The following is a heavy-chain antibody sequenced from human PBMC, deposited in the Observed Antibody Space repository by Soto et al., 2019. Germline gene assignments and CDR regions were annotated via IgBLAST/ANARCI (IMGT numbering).Heavy chain of an antibody. CDR2: IYYSGST. D-gene: IGHD6-19*01. V-gene: IGHV4-59*08. Sequence: QVQLQESGPGLVKPSETLSLTCTVSGGSISSYYWSWIRQPPGKGLEWIGYIYYSGSTNYNPSLKSRVTISVDTSKNQFSRKLSSVTAADTAVYYCARRSLAVAGAFDIWGQGTMVTVSS. CDR3: ARRSLAVAGAFDI. J-gene: IGHJ3*02. CDR1: GGSISSYY.